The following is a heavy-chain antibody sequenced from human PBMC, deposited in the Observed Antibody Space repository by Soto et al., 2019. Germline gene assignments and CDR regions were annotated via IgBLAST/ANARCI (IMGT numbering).Heavy chain of an antibody. CDR2: ISATGTNQ. Sequence: QVQLVESGGGLVKPGGSLRLSCAASGFTFSDYYISWIRQAPGKGLEWVSYISATGTNQYYADSVKGRFAISRDNAKDSLFLQMNSLSAEDTAIYFCARFRNRWKEFDSWGQGALVTVSS. V-gene: IGHV3-11*01. J-gene: IGHJ4*02. D-gene: IGHD1-1*01. CDR3: ARFRNRWKEFDS. CDR1: GFTFSDYY.